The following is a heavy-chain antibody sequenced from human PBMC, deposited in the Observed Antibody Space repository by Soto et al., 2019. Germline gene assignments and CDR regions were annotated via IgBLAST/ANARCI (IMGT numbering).Heavy chain of an antibody. CDR1: GFIFSGYW. D-gene: IGHD3-10*01. CDR3: ARLLGGSGSFIDY. J-gene: IGHJ4*02. Sequence: EVQLVESGGGLVQPGGSLRLSCVASGFIFSGYWMHWVRQAPGKGLVWVSRINSDGSSTSYADSVKGRFTISRDNAKKTMYLQMNSLRAEDTAVYYCARLLGGSGSFIDYWGQGTLVTVSS. CDR2: INSDGSST. V-gene: IGHV3-74*01.